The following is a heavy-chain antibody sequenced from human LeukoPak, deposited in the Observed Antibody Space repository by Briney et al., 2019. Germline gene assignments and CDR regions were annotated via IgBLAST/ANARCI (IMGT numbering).Heavy chain of an antibody. CDR1: GGSISSYY. V-gene: IGHV4-59*01. Sequence: SETLSLTCTVSGGSISSYYWSWIRQPPGKGLDWIGYIYYSGSTNYNPSLKSRVTISVDTSKNQFSLKLSSVTAADTAVYYCARDPRVAGYYDSSGYRGWFDYWGQGTLVTVSS. J-gene: IGHJ4*02. D-gene: IGHD3-22*01. CDR2: IYYSGST. CDR3: ARDPRVAGYYDSSGYRGWFDY.